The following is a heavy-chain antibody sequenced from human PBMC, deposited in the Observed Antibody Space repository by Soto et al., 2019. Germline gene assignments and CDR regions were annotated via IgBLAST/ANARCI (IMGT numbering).Heavy chain of an antibody. CDR2: IYYSGST. CDR1: GGSISSYY. J-gene: IGHJ4*02. D-gene: IGHD3-22*01. CDR3: ARGHYYDSSGYFDY. V-gene: IGHV4-59*01. Sequence: SETLSLTCTVSGGSISSYYWSWIRQPPGKGLEWIGYIYYSGSTNYNPSLKSRVTISVDTSKNQFSLKLSSVTAADTAVYYCARGHYYDSSGYFDYWGQGTLVTVSS.